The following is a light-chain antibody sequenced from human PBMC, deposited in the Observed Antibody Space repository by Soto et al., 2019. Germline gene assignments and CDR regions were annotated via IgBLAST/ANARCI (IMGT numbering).Light chain of an antibody. J-gene: IGKJ1*01. CDR3: QQGYYFPRA. V-gene: IGKV1-33*01. CDR2: DAS. Sequence: DIPLTQYPSFLSSSVGDRVTITCQASQDISNYLNWYQQKPGKAPKLLIYDASNLETGVPSRFSGSGSGTDFTLTINSLQPEDFATYYCQQGYYFPRAVGQGTKVDIK. CDR1: QDISNY.